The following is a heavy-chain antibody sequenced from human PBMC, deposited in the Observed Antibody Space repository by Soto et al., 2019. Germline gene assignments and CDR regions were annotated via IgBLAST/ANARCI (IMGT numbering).Heavy chain of an antibody. J-gene: IGHJ4*02. CDR2: IYYIGSTT. CDR1: GDSISSYY. CDR3: ARVPDY. Sequence: SETLSLTCTVSGDSISSYYWSWIRQPPGKGLEWIAYIYYIGSTTNYNPSLKSRVTISVDTSKNQFSLKLSSVTAADTAVYYCARVPDYWGQGTLVTVSS. V-gene: IGHV4-59*12.